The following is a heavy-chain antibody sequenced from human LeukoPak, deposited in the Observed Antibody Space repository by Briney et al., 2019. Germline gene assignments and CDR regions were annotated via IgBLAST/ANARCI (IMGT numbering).Heavy chain of an antibody. Sequence: RGSLRLSCVASGFTFSSYCMTWVRQAPGKGLEWVANIKEDGSEEYYVDSVKGRFTISRNNAKNSLYLQMNSLRAEDTAFYYCARDPYGDYYYFDYWGQGTLVTVSS. J-gene: IGHJ4*02. CDR2: IKEDGSEE. CDR3: ARDPYGDYYYFDY. V-gene: IGHV3-7*01. D-gene: IGHD4-17*01. CDR1: GFTFSSYC.